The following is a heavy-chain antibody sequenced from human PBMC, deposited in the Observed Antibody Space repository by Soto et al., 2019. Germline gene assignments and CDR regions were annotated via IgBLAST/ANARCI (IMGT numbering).Heavy chain of an antibody. V-gene: IGHV1-46*01. CDR3: TRGVSIAAAGFGMDD. D-gene: IGHD6-13*01. Sequence: QVQLVQPGAEVKKPGASVKASCKASGYTFTSYYMHWVRQAPGRGLEWMGIINPSGGSTSYAQKLQGRCNMTRDTSTDTPVMELSRLRSEDTAVYYCTRGVSIAAAGFGMDDWGQGNTVTVSS. CDR1: GYTFTSYY. CDR2: INPSGGST. J-gene: IGHJ6*02.